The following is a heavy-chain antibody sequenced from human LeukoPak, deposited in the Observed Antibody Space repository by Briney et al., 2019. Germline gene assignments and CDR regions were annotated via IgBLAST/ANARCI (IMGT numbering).Heavy chain of an antibody. CDR1: GYSFTNYW. CDR2: IYPGDSDA. J-gene: IGHJ4*02. D-gene: IGHD1-26*01. V-gene: IGHV5-51*01. Sequence: GESLKISCKGSGYSFTNYWIGWVRQMPGKGLKWMGIIYPGDSDARYSPSFQGQVTISADKSISTAYLQWSSLKASDTAMYYCARRRDLYSGSYYPFDYWGQGTLVTVSS. CDR3: ARRRDLYSGSYYPFDY.